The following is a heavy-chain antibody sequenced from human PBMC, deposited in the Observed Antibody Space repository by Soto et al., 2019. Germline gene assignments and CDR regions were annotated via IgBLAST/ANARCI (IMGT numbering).Heavy chain of an antibody. CDR2: INPRNGDT. CDR3: ARHRFTSGSDYFDS. CDR1: GYTFTEYN. J-gene: IGHJ4*02. D-gene: IGHD3-16*02. Sequence: ASVKVSCKASGYTFTEYNLHWVRQAPGQGLEWMGSINPRNGDTDFAQKFQPRATMTRDTSITTAYMEVFRLTSHDTAVYYCARHRFTSGSDYFDSWGQGTLVTVSS. V-gene: IGHV1-2*02.